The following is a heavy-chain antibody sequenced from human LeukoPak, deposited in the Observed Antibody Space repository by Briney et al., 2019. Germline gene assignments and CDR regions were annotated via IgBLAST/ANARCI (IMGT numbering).Heavy chain of an antibody. CDR1: GFTFSSYA. D-gene: IGHD3-22*01. Sequence: SCAASGFTFSSYAISWVRQAPGQGLEWMGGIIPIFGTANYAQKFQGRVTITADESTSTAYMELSSLRSEDTAVYYCARDSSGYYHYGLDYWGQGTLVTVSS. J-gene: IGHJ4*02. CDR2: IIPIFGTA. V-gene: IGHV1-69*01. CDR3: ARDSSGYYHYGLDY.